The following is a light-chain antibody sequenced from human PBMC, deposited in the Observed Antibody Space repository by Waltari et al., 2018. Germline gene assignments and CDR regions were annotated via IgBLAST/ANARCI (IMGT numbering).Light chain of an antibody. CDR2: GAS. Sequence: DIQMTQSPSSLSASVGERVTITCRASKTINSYLNWYQQKPGKGPQVLIYGASSLQSGVPSRFRGSGSGTDFTLTITSLQPEDFAIYYCQQDYKTPWTFGQGTKVDIK. CDR1: KTINSY. V-gene: IGKV1-39*01. CDR3: QQDYKTPWT. J-gene: IGKJ1*01.